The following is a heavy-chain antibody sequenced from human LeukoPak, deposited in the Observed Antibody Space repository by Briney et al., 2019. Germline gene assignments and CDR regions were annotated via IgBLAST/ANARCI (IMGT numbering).Heavy chain of an antibody. V-gene: IGHV3-48*03. CDR2: ISSGGSTI. D-gene: IGHD3-22*01. CDR1: GFIFSSYE. Sequence: PGGSLRLSCAASGFIFSSYEMNWVRQAPGKGLEWVSYISSGGSTIYYADSVKGRFTMSRDNAKNSLYLQMNSLRAEDTAVYYCARDADSSGYYPISVFDYWGQGTLVTVSS. CDR3: ARDADSSGYYPISVFDY. J-gene: IGHJ4*02.